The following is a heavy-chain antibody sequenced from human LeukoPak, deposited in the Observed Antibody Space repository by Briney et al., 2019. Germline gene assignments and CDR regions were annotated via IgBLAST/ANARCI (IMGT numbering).Heavy chain of an antibody. CDR1: GFTFNSYG. V-gene: IGHV3-30*18. CDR3: AKESGGYFDY. D-gene: IGHD6-13*01. Sequence: GGSLRLSCVGSGFTFNSYGMHWVRQAPGKGLEWVAVISYDGSNKYYADSVKGRFTISRDNSKNTLYLQMNSLRAEDTAVYYCAKESGGYFDYWGQGTLVTVSS. CDR2: ISYDGSNK. J-gene: IGHJ4*02.